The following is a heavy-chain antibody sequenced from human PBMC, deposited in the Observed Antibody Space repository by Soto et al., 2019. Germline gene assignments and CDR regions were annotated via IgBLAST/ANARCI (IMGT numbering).Heavy chain of an antibody. Sequence: PGGSLRLSCAASGFTFSDYYINWIRQAPGKGLEWVSYISSSGSTVDYADSVKGRFTISRDNAKNSLYLQMNSLRAEDTAVYYCARDWGFFDSSGYYPFYFDYWRQGVPVTVSS. D-gene: IGHD3-22*01. V-gene: IGHV3-11*01. CDR1: GFTFSDYY. CDR3: ARDWGFFDSSGYYPFYFDY. J-gene: IGHJ4*02. CDR2: ISSSGSTV.